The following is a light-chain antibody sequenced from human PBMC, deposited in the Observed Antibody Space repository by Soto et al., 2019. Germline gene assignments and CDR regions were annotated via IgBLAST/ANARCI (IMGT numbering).Light chain of an antibody. J-gene: IGKJ1*01. Sequence: DIQMTQSPSTLSASVGDRVTITCRASQSISSWLAWYQQKPGKAPKLLIYDASSLESGVPSRFSGSGSGTEFTLTISSLQPDDFATYSCQQYNSYNWTFGQGTKVEIK. CDR1: QSISSW. CDR2: DAS. V-gene: IGKV1-5*01. CDR3: QQYNSYNWT.